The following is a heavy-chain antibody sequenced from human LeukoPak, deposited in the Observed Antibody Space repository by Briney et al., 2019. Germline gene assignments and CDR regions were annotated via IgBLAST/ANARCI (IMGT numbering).Heavy chain of an antibody. CDR2: ISSSGSTI. CDR3: ARAPLRRSSPYFDY. V-gene: IGHV3-48*04. D-gene: IGHD3-10*01. J-gene: IGHJ4*02. CDR1: GFTFSRNW. Sequence: SGGSLRLSCAASGFTFSRNWMQWVRQAPGKGLEWVSYISSSGSTIYYAVSVKGRFTISRDNAKNSLYLQMNSLRAEDTAVYYCARAPLRRSSPYFDYWGQGTLVTVSS.